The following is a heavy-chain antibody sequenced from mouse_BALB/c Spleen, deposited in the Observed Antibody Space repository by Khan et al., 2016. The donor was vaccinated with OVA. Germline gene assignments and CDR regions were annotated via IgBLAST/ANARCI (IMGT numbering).Heavy chain of an antibody. CDR2: ISPVSGST. V-gene: IGHV1-77*01. J-gene: IGHJ3*01. Sequence: QVQLKESGPELVRPGASVKMSCKASGYTFTDYIIHWVKQTTGQGLEWIGDISPVSGSTYYNEKFKGKATLTADKSSNTAYMQLSSLTSEDSAVYFCARGGYSVFAYWGQGTLVTVSA. D-gene: IGHD2-14*01. CDR3: ARGGYSVFAY. CDR1: GYTFTDYI.